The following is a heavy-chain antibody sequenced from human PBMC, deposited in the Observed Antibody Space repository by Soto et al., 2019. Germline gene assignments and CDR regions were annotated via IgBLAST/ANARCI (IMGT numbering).Heavy chain of an antibody. Sequence: EVQLLESGGGLVQPGGSLRLSCAASGFTFSNYAVTWVRQAPGKGLEWVSTISGSGGCTYYADSVKGRCTISRDNSKNTLYLQMNSLRAEDTAVYYCAKDQGSSWYEIDYWGQGTLVTVSS. J-gene: IGHJ4*02. CDR1: GFTFSNYA. D-gene: IGHD6-13*01. V-gene: IGHV3-23*01. CDR2: ISGSGGCT. CDR3: AKDQGSSWYEIDY.